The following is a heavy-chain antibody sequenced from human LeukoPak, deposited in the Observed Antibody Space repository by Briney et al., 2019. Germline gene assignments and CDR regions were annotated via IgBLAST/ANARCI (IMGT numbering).Heavy chain of an antibody. CDR3: ERRDYGGNPDY. J-gene: IGHJ4*02. CDR2: ISAYNGNT. D-gene: IGHD4-23*01. Sequence: ASVKVSFKSSGYTFTTYVTTWVRQAPGQGGEWMGGISAYNGNTIYAQKLQGRVTMTTDTSTSTASMGLRSLRSDDTAVYYCERRDYGGNPDYWGQGTLVTVSS. V-gene: IGHV1-18*01. CDR1: GYTFTTYV.